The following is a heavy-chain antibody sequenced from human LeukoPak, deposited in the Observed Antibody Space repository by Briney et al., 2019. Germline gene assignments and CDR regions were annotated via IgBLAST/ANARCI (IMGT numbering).Heavy chain of an antibody. V-gene: IGHV1-2*02. CDR3: ARGGHHRGYSGYDYPDY. CDR2: INPNSGGA. J-gene: IGHJ4*02. D-gene: IGHD5-12*01. Sequence: GASVKVSCKASGYTFTGYYMHWVRQAPGQGLEWMGWINPNSGGANYAQKFQGRVTMTRDTSISTAYMELSGLRSDDTAVYYCARGGHHRGYSGYDYPDYWGQGTLVTVSS. CDR1: GYTFTGYY.